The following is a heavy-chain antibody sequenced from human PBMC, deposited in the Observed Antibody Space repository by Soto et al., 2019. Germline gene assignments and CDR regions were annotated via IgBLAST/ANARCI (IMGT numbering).Heavy chain of an antibody. CDR1: DGSSNNYY. V-gene: IGHV4-34*01. CDR3: ARGGLIRGVPYY. CDR2: INHSGST. J-gene: IGHJ4*02. Sequence: QVQLQQWSAGLLKPSETLSLTCAVYDGSSNNYYWSWIRQPPGKGLEWIGEINHSGSTNYNASLKSRVTISEDTSKKQFSLELRFVTAADTAVYYCARGGLIRGVPYYRGQGTLVTVSS. D-gene: IGHD3-10*01.